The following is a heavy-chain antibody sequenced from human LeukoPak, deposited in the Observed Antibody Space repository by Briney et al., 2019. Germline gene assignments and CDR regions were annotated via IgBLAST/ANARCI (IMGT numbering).Heavy chain of an antibody. Sequence: PSETLSRTCTVSGFSISSISYYWRWIRQPPGKGLEWIGSIYYSGNSYYNACLKSRVTISGDQSKNQFSLILSSVTAADTAVYYFATPGLARAYWGQGTLVTVSS. J-gene: IGHJ4*02. CDR3: ATPGLARAY. V-gene: IGHV4-39*01. CDR1: GFSISSISYY. CDR2: IYYSGNS.